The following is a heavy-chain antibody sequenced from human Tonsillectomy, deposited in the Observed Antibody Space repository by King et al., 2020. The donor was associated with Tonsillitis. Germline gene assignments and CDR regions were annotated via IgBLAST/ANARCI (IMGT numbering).Heavy chain of an antibody. CDR2: IYYSGNI. CDR3: QSGSTTETGPYDS. J-gene: IGHJ3*02. CDR1: GASITNSSFY. D-gene: IGHD2-2*01. V-gene: IGHV4-39*07. Sequence: QLQESGPGLLKPSETLSLTCSVSGASITNSSFYWAWIRQPPGKGLEWIGSIYYSGNIFYNPSLRSRVTMSADTSTNQFSLRLPSVTAADTAVYYCQSGSTTETGPYDSWGQGTMVTVSS.